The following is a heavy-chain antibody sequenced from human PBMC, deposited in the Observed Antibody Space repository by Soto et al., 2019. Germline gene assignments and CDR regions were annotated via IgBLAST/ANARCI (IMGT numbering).Heavy chain of an antibody. CDR2: ISSSGNT. Sequence: SETLSLTCTVSDGSISNFYWSWIRQPPGKGLEWIGYISSSGNTNYNPSLKSRVSISVDTSKNQFSLNLTSVTAADTPVYYCERAPTILTRSYFNSWGQGTPITVSS. V-gene: IGHV4-59*01. CDR1: DGSISNFY. CDR3: ERAPTILTRSYFNS. J-gene: IGHJ4*02.